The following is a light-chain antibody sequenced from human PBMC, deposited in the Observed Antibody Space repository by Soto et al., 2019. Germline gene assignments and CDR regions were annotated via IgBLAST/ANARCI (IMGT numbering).Light chain of an antibody. CDR1: SNDVGSFNL. J-gene: IGLJ2*01. CDR3: CSYARSSTVV. Sequence: QSVLTQPASVSGSPGQSTTISCSGTSNDVGSFNLVSWYQQHPGKVPKLMIYEATKRPSGVSNRFSGSKSGNTASMTISGLQAEDEADYYCCSYARSSTVVFGGGTKVTFL. CDR2: EAT. V-gene: IGLV2-23*01.